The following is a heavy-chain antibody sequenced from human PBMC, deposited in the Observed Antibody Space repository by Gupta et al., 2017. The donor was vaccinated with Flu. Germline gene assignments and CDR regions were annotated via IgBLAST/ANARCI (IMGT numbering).Heavy chain of an antibody. CDR1: GYSFTQYW. J-gene: IGHJ4*02. CDR3: ARWTTWDYFDY. D-gene: IGHD2/OR15-2a*01. V-gene: IGHV5-51*01. CDR2: IYPGDSDT. Sequence: SCKGSGYSFTQYWIGWVRQVPGKGLEWMGIIYPGDSDTRFSSSFQGQVSISVDKSITTAYLQWSSLKASDTAIYYCARWTTWDYFDYWGQGTLVTVSS.